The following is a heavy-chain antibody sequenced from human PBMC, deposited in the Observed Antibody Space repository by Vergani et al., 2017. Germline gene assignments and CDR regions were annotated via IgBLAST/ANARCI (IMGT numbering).Heavy chain of an antibody. CDR3: AKGGYFYDGSGFYF. J-gene: IGHJ4*02. Sequence: QVQVVESGGGVVQPGRSLRLSCAASGFTFSSYGMHWVRQAPGKGLEWVAVISHDGSNKYYAASVKGRFSISRDNSKNTLFLQMNSLRAEDTAVYYCAKGGYFYDGSGFYFWGQGTLVTVSS. CDR1: GFTFSSYG. D-gene: IGHD3-22*01. V-gene: IGHV3-30*18. CDR2: ISHDGSNK.